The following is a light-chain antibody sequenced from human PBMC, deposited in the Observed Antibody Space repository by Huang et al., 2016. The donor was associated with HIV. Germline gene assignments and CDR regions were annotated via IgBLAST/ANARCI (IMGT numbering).Light chain of an antibody. CDR3: QQRNNWPPWT. Sequence: EIVLTQSPATLSLSPGEGATLSCRASQRIGSYLAWYQQRPGQAPRLLIYDASIRATGIPARFSGRGSGTDFTLTISSLEPEDFAVYYCQQRNNWPPWTFGQGTKVELK. J-gene: IGKJ1*01. CDR2: DAS. CDR1: QRIGSY. V-gene: IGKV3-11*01.